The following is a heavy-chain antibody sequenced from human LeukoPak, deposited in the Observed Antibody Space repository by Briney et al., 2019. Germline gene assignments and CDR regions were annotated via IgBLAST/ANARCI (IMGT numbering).Heavy chain of an antibody. CDR2: INEDGSYK. J-gene: IGHJ4*02. CDR1: GFTFSSYW. V-gene: IGHV3-7*01. D-gene: IGHD2-21*02. Sequence: PGGSLRLSCAASGFTFSSYWMNWARQAPGKGLEWVASINEDGSYKYHADSVKGRLTISRDNAKNSLYLQMNSLRAEDTAVYYCARDATRGGDNDYWGQGTRVIVSS. CDR3: ARDATRGGDNDY.